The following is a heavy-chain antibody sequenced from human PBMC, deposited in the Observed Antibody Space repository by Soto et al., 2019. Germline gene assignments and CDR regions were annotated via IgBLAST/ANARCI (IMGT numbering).Heavy chain of an antibody. J-gene: IGHJ3*02. CDR3: ARGLYYDSSGRMGAFDI. CDR1: GYTFTSYY. V-gene: IGHV1-46*01. D-gene: IGHD3-22*01. CDR2: INPSGGST. Sequence: VKVSCKASGYTFTSYYMHWVRQAPGQGLEWMGIINPSGGSTSYAQKFQGRVTMTRDTSTSTVYMELSSLRSEDTAVYYCARGLYYDSSGRMGAFDIWGQGTMVTVSS.